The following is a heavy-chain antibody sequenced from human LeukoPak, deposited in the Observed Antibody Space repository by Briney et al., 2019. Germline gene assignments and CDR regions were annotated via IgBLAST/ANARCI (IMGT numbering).Heavy chain of an antibody. CDR3: AKLVYYDSTSPYDY. Sequence: GGSLRLSCAASGFTFSSYGMSWVRQAPGKGLEWVSAISGSGGSTYYADSVKGRFTISRDNSKNTLYLQMNSLRAEDTAVYFCAKLVYYDSTSPYDYWGQGTLVTVSS. CDR2: ISGSGGST. J-gene: IGHJ4*02. D-gene: IGHD3-22*01. CDR1: GFTFSSYG. V-gene: IGHV3-23*01.